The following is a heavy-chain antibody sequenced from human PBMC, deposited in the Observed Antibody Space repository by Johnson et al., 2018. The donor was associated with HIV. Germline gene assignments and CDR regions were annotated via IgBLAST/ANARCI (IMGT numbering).Heavy chain of an antibody. CDR3: AKDPPYSSSSPGAFDI. V-gene: IGHV3-11*01. CDR1: GFTFSDSY. D-gene: IGHD6-6*01. CDR2: ISSGGST. Sequence: QVQLVESGGGLVRPGESLRLSCVASGFTFSDSYMNWIRQAPGKGLEWIAYISSGGSTYYADSVKGRFTTSRDNSKNTLYLQMNSLRAEDTAVYYCAKDPPYSSSSPGAFDIWGQGTMVTVSS. J-gene: IGHJ3*02.